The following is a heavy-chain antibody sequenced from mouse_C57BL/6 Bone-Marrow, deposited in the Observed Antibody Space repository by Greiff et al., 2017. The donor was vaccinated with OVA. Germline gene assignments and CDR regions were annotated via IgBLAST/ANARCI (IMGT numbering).Heavy chain of an antibody. CDR1: GYSFTGYY. D-gene: IGHD2-13*01. Sequence: EVQLQQSGPELVKPGASVKISCKASGYSFTGYYMNWVKQSPEKSLEWIGEINPSTGGTTYNQKFKAKATLTVDKSSSTAYMQLKSLPSEDSAVYYCASGDPLFAYWGQGTLVTVSA. V-gene: IGHV1-42*01. CDR3: ASGDPLFAY. J-gene: IGHJ3*01. CDR2: INPSTGGT.